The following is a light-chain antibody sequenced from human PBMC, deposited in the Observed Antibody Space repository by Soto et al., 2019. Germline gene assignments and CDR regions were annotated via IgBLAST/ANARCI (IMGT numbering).Light chain of an antibody. CDR1: HSFLGW. V-gene: IGKV1-5*03. J-gene: IGKJ1*01. CDR3: QQYETFSGT. CDR2: KAS. Sequence: EIQMTQCPSTLCSSGLDIVTITCGTSHSFLGWVAWYQQKPGKAPKLLIYKASSLESGAPSRFSGSGSGTEFTLTIASLQPDDFATYYCQQYETFSGTFGPGTKVDIK.